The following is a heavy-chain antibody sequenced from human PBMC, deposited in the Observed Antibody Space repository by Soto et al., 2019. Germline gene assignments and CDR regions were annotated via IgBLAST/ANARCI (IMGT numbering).Heavy chain of an antibody. CDR3: ARGRRDYDFWSGYYTPEGYYYGMDV. V-gene: IGHV4-59*01. CDR2: IYYSGST. CDR1: GGSISSYY. D-gene: IGHD3-3*01. J-gene: IGHJ6*02. Sequence: KTSETLSLTCTVSGGSISSYYWSWIRQPPGKGLEWIGYIYYSGSTNYNPSLKSRVTISVDTSKNQFSLKLSSVAAADTAVYYCARGRRDYDFWSGYYTPEGYYYGMDVWGQGTTVTVSS.